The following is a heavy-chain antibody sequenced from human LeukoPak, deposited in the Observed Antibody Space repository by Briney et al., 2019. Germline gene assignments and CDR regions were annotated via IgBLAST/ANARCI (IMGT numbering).Heavy chain of an antibody. V-gene: IGHV3-11*06. Sequence: GGSLRLSCAASGFTFSDYSMNWMRQAPGKGLEWISYVGISSGNTKYADFVKGRFTISGDSAKNSVYLQMNSLRVEDTAVYYCARDFRYAFDNWGQGTLVTVSS. CDR2: VGISSGNT. CDR1: GFTFSDYS. J-gene: IGHJ4*02. D-gene: IGHD5-12*01. CDR3: ARDFRYAFDN.